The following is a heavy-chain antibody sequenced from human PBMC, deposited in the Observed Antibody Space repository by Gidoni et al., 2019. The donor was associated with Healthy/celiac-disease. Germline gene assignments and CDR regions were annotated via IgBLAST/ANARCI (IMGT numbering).Heavy chain of an antibody. J-gene: IGHJ6*02. Sequence: QVQLQESGPGLVKPSQTLSLTCTVSGGSISSGDYYWSWIRQPPGKGLECIGDIYYSGSTYNNPSRKSQVTISVDTSKNQFSLKLSSVTAADTAVYYCARAVYKRSWYYYYGMDVWGQGTTVTVSS. D-gene: IGHD6-13*01. CDR1: GGSISSGDYY. CDR2: IYYSGST. V-gene: IGHV4-30-4*01. CDR3: ARAVYKRSWYYYYGMDV.